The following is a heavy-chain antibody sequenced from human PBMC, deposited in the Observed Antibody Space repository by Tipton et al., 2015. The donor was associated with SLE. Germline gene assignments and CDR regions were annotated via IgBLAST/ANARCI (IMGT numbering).Heavy chain of an antibody. V-gene: IGHV3-15*01. CDR2: IRTKTDGGTT. J-gene: IGHJ5*02. Sequence: SLRLSCAASGFTFNNAWMSWVRQAPGKGLEWVGRIRTKTDGGTTDYAAPVKGRFIISRDDSENTLYLQMNNLKTEDTAVYYCSTWYNNGWFLFDPWGQGNLVTVSS. D-gene: IGHD6-19*01. CDR1: GFTFNNAW. CDR3: STWYNNGWFLFDP.